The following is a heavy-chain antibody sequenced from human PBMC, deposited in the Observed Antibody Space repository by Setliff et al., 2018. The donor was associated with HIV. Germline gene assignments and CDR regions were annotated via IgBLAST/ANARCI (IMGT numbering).Heavy chain of an antibody. Sequence: ASVKVSCKASGYTFTSYDIYWVRQATGQGLEWMGWMNPNSGNTGYAQKFQGRVTMTRNTSINTTYMELSRLRSEDTAVYYCARCAYYLGIHSYYYYYMDVWGKGTTVTVSS. V-gene: IGHV1-8*01. J-gene: IGHJ6*03. CDR1: GYTFTSYD. CDR2: MNPNSGNT. D-gene: IGHD7-27*01. CDR3: ARCAYYLGIHSYYYYYMDV.